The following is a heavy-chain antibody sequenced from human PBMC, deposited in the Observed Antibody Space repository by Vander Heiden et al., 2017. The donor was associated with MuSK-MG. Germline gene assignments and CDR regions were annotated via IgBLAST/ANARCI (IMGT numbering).Heavy chain of an antibody. Sequence: EVQLLESGGGLVQPGGSLRLSCSASGFTFSSYAMHWVRQAPGKGLEYVSAISSNGGSTYYADSVKGRFTISRDNSKNTLYLQMSSLRAEDTAVYYCVKETPLWFGELSTYYYYMDVWDKGTTVTVSS. CDR1: GFTFSSYA. D-gene: IGHD3-10*01. J-gene: IGHJ6*03. CDR3: VKETPLWFGELSTYYYYMDV. CDR2: ISSNGGST. V-gene: IGHV3-64D*06.